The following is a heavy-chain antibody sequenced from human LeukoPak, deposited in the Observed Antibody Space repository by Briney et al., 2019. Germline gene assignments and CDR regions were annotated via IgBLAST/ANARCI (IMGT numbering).Heavy chain of an antibody. D-gene: IGHD3-3*01. CDR2: ISGSGDST. J-gene: IGHJ4*02. CDR3: AKRLSFGVAIGDFDY. CDR1: GFTFSNYA. Sequence: GGSLRHSCAASGFTFSNYAMSWVRQAPGKGLEWVSAISGSGDSTYYADSVKGRFTIPRDSSMETLYLQMNSLRAEDTATYFCAKRLSFGVAIGDFDYWGQGTLVTVSS. V-gene: IGHV3-23*01.